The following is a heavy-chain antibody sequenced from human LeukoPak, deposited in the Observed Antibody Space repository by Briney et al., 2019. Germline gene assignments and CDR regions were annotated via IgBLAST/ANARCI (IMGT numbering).Heavy chain of an antibody. J-gene: IGHJ4*02. Sequence: LRLSCAASGFTFSDYYMSWIRQAPGKGLEWVGHMYYSGSSYYNPSLRSRVTISMGTSKSQFSLRLSAVTAADTAVYYCARETRIEWLRFLDSWGQGSLVTVSS. D-gene: IGHD5-12*01. CDR3: ARETRIEWLRFLDS. CDR1: GFTFSDYY. CDR2: MYYSGSS. V-gene: IGHV4-34*01.